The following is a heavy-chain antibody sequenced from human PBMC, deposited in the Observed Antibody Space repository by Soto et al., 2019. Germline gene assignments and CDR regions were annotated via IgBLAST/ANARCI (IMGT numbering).Heavy chain of an antibody. CDR2: IKQDGSEK. CDR1: GFAFSNYW. V-gene: IGHV3-7*01. J-gene: IGHJ4*01. D-gene: IGHD6-19*01. CDR3: ARVAYGDGWIFDH. Sequence: VGSLRLSCAASGFAFSNYWMSWVRHAPGKGLEWVANIKQDGSEKYYVDSVKGRFTLSRDNAQNSLQLQMNSLRAEDTAIYFCARVAYGDGWIFDHWGQGTLVTVSS.